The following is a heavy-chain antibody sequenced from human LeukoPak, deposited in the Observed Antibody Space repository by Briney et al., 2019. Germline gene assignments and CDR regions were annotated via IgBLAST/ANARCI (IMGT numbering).Heavy chain of an antibody. J-gene: IGHJ5*02. CDR1: GFTFSGSS. D-gene: IGHD6-13*01. Sequence: GGSLRLSCAASGFTFSGSSIHWVRQASGKGLEWVGFIRTKANTYATAYAASVTGRFTISRDDSKTTSYLQMNSLKTEDTALYFCTTSYSGNSWYDWFGPWGQGTLVTVSS. CDR3: TTSYSGNSWYDWFGP. CDR2: IRTKANTYAT. V-gene: IGHV3-73*01.